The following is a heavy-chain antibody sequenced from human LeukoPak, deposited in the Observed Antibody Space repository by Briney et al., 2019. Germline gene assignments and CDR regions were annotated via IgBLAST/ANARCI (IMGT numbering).Heavy chain of an antibody. J-gene: IGHJ4*02. CDR3: ARDGYSSGWYYFDY. CDR2: IYYSGST. V-gene: IGHV4-39*01. D-gene: IGHD6-19*01. Sequence: PSETLSLTCTVSGGYISSSSYYWGWIRQPPGKGLEWIGSIYYSGSTYYNPSLKSRVTISVDTSKNQFSLKLSSVTAADTAVYYCARDGYSSGWYYFDYWGKGTLVTVSS. CDR1: GGYISSSSYY.